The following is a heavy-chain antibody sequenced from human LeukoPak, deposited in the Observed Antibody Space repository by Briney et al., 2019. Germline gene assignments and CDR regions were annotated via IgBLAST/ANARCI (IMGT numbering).Heavy chain of an antibody. J-gene: IGHJ5*02. CDR2: IIPIFGTA. D-gene: IGHD3-10*01. Sequence: VASVKVSCKASGYTFTGYYMHWVRQAPGQGLEWMGGIIPIFGTANYAQKFQGRVTITADESTSTAYMELSSLRSEDTAVYYCARGYYGSGSYANNWFDPWGQGTLVTVSS. CDR1: GYTFTGYY. V-gene: IGHV1-69*13. CDR3: ARGYYGSGSYANNWFDP.